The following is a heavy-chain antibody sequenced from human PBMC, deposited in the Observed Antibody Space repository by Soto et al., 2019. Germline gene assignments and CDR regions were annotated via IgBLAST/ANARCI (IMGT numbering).Heavy chain of an antibody. D-gene: IGHD3-10*01. V-gene: IGHV4-34*01. CDR3: ARGSHLAITMVRGVREARFDY. J-gene: IGHJ4*02. Sequence: QVQLQQWGAGLLKPSETLSLACAVYDGSFSGYYWSWIRQPPGKGLVWIGDINHSGSTNYNPSLKSRVTISVDTSKNQFSLKLSSVTAADTAVYYCARGSHLAITMVRGVREARFDYWGQGTLVTVSS. CDR2: INHSGST. CDR1: DGSFSGYY.